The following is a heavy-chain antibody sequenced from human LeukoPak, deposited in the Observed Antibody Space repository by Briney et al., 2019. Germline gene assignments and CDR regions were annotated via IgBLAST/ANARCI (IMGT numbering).Heavy chain of an antibody. CDR3: ARRSAAKDAFDI. CDR2: INSDGSST. J-gene: IGHJ3*02. CDR1: GFTFSSYW. V-gene: IGHV3-74*01. Sequence: PGGSLRLSCAASGFTFSSYWMHWVRQAPGKGLVWVSRINSDGSSTSYADSVKGRFTISRDNAKNTLYLQMNSLRAEDTAVYYCARRSAAKDAFDIWGKETTVTVSS. D-gene: IGHD6-25*01.